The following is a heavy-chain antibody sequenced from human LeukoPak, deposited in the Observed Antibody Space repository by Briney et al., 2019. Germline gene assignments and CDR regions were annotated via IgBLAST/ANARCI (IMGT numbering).Heavy chain of an antibody. D-gene: IGHD6-13*01. CDR1: GGSTSSYY. J-gene: IGHJ4*02. CDR2: IYYSGST. Sequence: PSETLSLTCTVSGGSTSSYYWSWIRQPPGKGLEWIGYIYYSGSTNYNPSLKSRVTISVDTSKNQFSLKLSSVTAADTAVYYCAREGRYSSSWVDYCGQGTLVTVSS. V-gene: IGHV4-59*01. CDR3: AREGRYSSSWVDY.